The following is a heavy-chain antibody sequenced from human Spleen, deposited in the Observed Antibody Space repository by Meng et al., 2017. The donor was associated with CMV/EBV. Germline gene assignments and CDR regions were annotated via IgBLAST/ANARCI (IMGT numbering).Heavy chain of an antibody. CDR1: GSVSSGSCY. CDR2: IYYSGST. Sequence: GSVSSGSCYWSWIRQPPGKGLEWIGYIYYSGSTNYNPSLKSRVTISVDTSKNQFSLKLSSVTAADTAVYYCARARYDFWSGYSVDYWGQGTLVTVSS. J-gene: IGHJ4*02. V-gene: IGHV4-61*01. D-gene: IGHD3-3*01. CDR3: ARARYDFWSGYSVDY.